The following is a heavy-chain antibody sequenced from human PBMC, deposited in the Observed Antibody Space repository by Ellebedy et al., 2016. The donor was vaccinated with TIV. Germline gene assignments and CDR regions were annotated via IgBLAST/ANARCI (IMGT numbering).Heavy chain of an antibody. D-gene: IGHD1-14*01. CDR2: FGVSGDTT. CDR1: GFTFSGYA. J-gene: IGHJ4*02. Sequence: PGGSLRLSCVASGFTFSGYAMSWVRQAPGKGLEWVSGFGVSGDTTYYTDSVKGRFTISRDNSKKTLYLQMSSLRTEDTAIYYCARGRPGTYIHHAFDNWGQGTLVTVSS. CDR3: ARGRPGTYIHHAFDN. V-gene: IGHV3-23*01.